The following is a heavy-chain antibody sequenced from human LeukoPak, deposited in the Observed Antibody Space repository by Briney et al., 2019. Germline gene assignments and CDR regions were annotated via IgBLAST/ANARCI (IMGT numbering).Heavy chain of an antibody. CDR1: GFTFSSYA. V-gene: IGHV3-21*01. CDR3: ARGGYSYGSD. CDR2: ISSSSSYI. Sequence: GGSLRLSCAASGFTFSSYAMSWVRQAPGKGLEWVSSISSSSSYIYYADSVKGRFTISRDNAKNSLYLQMNSLRAEDTAVYYCARGGYSYGSDWGQGTLVTVSS. D-gene: IGHD5-18*01. J-gene: IGHJ4*02.